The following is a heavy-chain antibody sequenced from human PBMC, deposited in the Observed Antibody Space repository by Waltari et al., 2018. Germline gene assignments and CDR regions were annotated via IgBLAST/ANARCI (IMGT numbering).Heavy chain of an antibody. V-gene: IGHV4-34*02. J-gene: IGHJ6*02. CDR1: GGSFSGYY. D-gene: IGHD2-8*02. Sequence: QVQLQQWGAGLLQPSETLSLTCAVYGGSFSGYYWGWIRQPPGKGLEWIGEINHAGNTNHNPSLRSRVTMLVDTSKSQCSLKVHSVTAADTAVYFCVRLEDCTGPGGNCYSGDSFAMDVWGQGTTVSVSS. CDR2: INHAGNT. CDR3: VRLEDCTGPGGNCYSGDSFAMDV.